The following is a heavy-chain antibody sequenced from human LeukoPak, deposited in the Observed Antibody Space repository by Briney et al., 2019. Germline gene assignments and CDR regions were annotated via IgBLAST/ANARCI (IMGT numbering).Heavy chain of an antibody. Sequence: SETLSLTHSVSGGSITTFYCSWLRQPPGEGLEWIGYISNGGSTKYNPSLKSRVTISRDTSKNQLDLKRSSASDADTAVYHCVRIEPNTGEWAFEIWGQGTMVSVSS. D-gene: IGHD1-1*01. J-gene: IGHJ3*02. CDR2: ISNGGST. V-gene: IGHV4-59*12. CDR1: GGSITTFY. CDR3: VRIEPNTGEWAFEI.